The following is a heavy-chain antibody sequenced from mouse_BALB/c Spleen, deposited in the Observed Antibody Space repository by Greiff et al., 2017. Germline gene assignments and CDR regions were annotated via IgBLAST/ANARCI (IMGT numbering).Heavy chain of an antibody. V-gene: IGHV6-6*02. Sequence: DVQLVESGGGLVQPGGSMKLSCVASGFTFSNYWMNWVRQSPEKGLEWVAEIRLKSNNYATHYAESVKGRFTISRDDSKSSVYLQMNNLRAEDTGIYYCTRLLRSPFDYWGQGTTLTVSS. CDR3: TRLLRSPFDY. J-gene: IGHJ2*01. CDR1: GFTFSNYW. D-gene: IGHD1-1*01. CDR2: IRLKSNNYAT.